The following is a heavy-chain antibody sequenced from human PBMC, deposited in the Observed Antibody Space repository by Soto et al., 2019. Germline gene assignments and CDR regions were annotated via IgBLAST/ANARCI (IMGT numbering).Heavy chain of an antibody. Sequence: QVQLQESGPGLVKPSETLSLTCTVSGGSISSYYWSWIRQPPGKGLEWIGYIYYSGSTNYNPSLKGRVTISVDTSKNQFSLKLSSVTAADTAVYYCAAYSSVGAFDIWGQGTMVTVSS. J-gene: IGHJ3*02. CDR2: IYYSGST. CDR1: GGSISSYY. V-gene: IGHV4-59*01. CDR3: AAYSSVGAFDI. D-gene: IGHD6-25*01.